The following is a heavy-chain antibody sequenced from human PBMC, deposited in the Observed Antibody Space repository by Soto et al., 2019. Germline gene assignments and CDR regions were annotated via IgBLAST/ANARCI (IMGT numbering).Heavy chain of an antibody. CDR1: GGSISSSNW. J-gene: IGHJ6*02. V-gene: IGHV4-4*02. D-gene: IGHD2-2*01. CDR2: IYHSGST. CDR3: ARVVGGYYYGMDV. Sequence: QVQLQESGPGLVKPSGTLSLTCAVSGGSISSSNWWSWVRQPPGKGLEWIGEIYHSGSTNYNPSLQGRVTISVDKSKNQFSLKLSSVTAADTAVYYCARVVGGYYYGMDVWGQGTTVTVSS.